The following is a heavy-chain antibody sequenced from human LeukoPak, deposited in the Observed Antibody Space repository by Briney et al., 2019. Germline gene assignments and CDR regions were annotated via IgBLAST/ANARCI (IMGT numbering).Heavy chain of an antibody. Sequence: PGGSLRLSCAASGFTFSTYAMSWVRQAPGKGLEWVSAMSSSDDGRYYAASVRGRFTISRDTSRSTLYLQMNSLRAEDAAVYYCAKAPVTSCRGAFCYSFDYWGQGTLVTVSS. V-gene: IGHV3-23*01. CDR3: AKAPVTSCRGAFCYSFDY. CDR2: MSSSDDGR. J-gene: IGHJ4*02. D-gene: IGHD2-15*01. CDR1: GFTFSTYA.